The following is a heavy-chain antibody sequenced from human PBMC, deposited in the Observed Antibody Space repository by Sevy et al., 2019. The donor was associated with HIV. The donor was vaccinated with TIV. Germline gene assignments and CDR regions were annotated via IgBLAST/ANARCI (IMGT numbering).Heavy chain of an antibody. V-gene: IGHV3-23*01. J-gene: IGHJ6*02. CDR3: ATRGKYYDSSGDYFGLDV. Sequence: GGSLRLSCAASGFTFSSYAMTWVRQAPGKGLEWVSIITGSGGDTYYADSVKGRFTIFRDNSKNTLYLQMNSLRAEDTAIYYCATRGKYYDSSGDYFGLDVWGRGTTVTVSS. CDR2: ITGSGGDT. CDR1: GFTFSSYA. D-gene: IGHD3-22*01.